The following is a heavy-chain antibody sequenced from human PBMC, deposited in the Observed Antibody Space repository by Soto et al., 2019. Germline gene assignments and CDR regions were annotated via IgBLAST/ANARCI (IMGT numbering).Heavy chain of an antibody. J-gene: IGHJ4*02. CDR1: GFTFSSYA. CDR2: ISSNGGST. Sequence: EVQLVESGGGLVQPGGSLRLSCAASGFTFSSYAMHWVRQAPGKGLEYVSVISSNGGSTYYANSVKGRFTISRDNSKITLYLQMGSLRAEDMAVYYCARGLNGYHFDYWGQASLVTVSS. D-gene: IGHD5-12*01. CDR3: ARGLNGYHFDY. V-gene: IGHV3-64*01.